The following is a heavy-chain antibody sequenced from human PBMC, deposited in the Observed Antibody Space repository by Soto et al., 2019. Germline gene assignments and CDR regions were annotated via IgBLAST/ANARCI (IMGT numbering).Heavy chain of an antibody. V-gene: IGHV1-18*01. CDR3: ARAVIGLGGNSIYYYGMDV. CDR2: ISAYNGNT. J-gene: IGHJ6*02. D-gene: IGHD2-21*02. Sequence: QVQLVQSGAEVKKPGASVKVSCKASGYTFTSYGISWVRQAPGQGLEWMGWISAYNGNTNYAQKLQGRVTMTTDTARSTAYMELRSVRSDDTAVYYCARAVIGLGGNSIYYYGMDVWGQGTTVTVSS. CDR1: GYTFTSYG.